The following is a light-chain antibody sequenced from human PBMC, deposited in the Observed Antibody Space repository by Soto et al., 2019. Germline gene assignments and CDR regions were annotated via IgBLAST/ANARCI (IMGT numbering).Light chain of an antibody. Sequence: QSALTQPAFVSGSPGQSITISCTGTNSDVGGYNFVSWYQQHPGKVPKLMIYDVTNRPSGVSNRFSGSKSGNTASLTISGLQLEDEADYYCRSYTSSSTLVFGTGTKLTVL. CDR3: RSYTSSSTLV. CDR1: NSDVGGYNF. J-gene: IGLJ1*01. V-gene: IGLV2-14*01. CDR2: DVT.